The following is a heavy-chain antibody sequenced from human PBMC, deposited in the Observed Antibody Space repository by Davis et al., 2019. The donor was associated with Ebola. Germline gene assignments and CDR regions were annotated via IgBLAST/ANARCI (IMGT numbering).Heavy chain of an antibody. Sequence: GSLRLSCAVYGGSFSGYYWSWIRQPPGKGLEWIGEINHSGSTNYNPSLKSRVTISVDTSKNQFSLKLSSVTAADTAVYYCARDYSNYPYYYGMDVWGQGTTVTVSS. CDR2: INHSGST. CDR1: GGSFSGYY. D-gene: IGHD4-11*01. V-gene: IGHV4-34*01. CDR3: ARDYSNYPYYYGMDV. J-gene: IGHJ6*02.